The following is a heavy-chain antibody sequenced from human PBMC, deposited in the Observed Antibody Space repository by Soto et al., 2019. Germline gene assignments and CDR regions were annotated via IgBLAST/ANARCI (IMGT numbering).Heavy chain of an antibody. V-gene: IGHV4-30-4*01. CDR3: ARGYYDFWSGYAPYNWFDP. J-gene: IGHJ5*02. CDR1: GGSISSGDYY. Sequence: KASETLSLTCTVSGGSISSGDYYWSWIRQPPGKGLEWIGYIYYSGSTYYNPSLKSRVTISVDTSKNQFSLKLSSVTAADTAVYYCARGYYDFWSGYAPYNWFDPWGQGTLVTVSS. CDR2: IYYSGST. D-gene: IGHD3-3*01.